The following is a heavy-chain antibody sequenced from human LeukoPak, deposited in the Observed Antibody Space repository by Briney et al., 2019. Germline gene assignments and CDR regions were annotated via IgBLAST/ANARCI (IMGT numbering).Heavy chain of an antibody. CDR2: ISSSSNYI. V-gene: IGHV3-21*01. D-gene: IGHD6-13*01. J-gene: IGHJ4*02. Sequence: PGGSLRLSCAASGFTFSNYNINWVRQAPGKGLEWVSSISSSSNYIYYADSVKGRFTISRDNAKNSLYLQMNSLRAEDTAVYYCARGIAAAGDNDYWGQGTLVTVSS. CDR3: ARGIAAAGDNDY. CDR1: GFTFSNYN.